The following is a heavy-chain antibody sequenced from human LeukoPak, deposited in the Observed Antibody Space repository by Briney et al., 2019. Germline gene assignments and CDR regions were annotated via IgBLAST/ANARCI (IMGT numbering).Heavy chain of an antibody. CDR3: ARSKDIVVVPAATWAFDI. Sequence: SETLSLTCTVSGYSISSGYYWGWVRQPPGKGLEWIGSIYHSGNTYYNPSLKSRVTISVDTSQKQFSLRLRSVTAADTAVYYCARSKDIVVVPAATWAFDIWGQGTMVTVSS. J-gene: IGHJ3*02. CDR2: IYHSGNT. CDR1: GYSISSGYY. V-gene: IGHV4-38-2*02. D-gene: IGHD2-2*01.